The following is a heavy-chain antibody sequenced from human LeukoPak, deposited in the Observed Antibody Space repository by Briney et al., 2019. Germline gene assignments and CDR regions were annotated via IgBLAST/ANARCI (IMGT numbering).Heavy chain of an antibody. CDR3: ARAGDYGSGSCAFDM. V-gene: IGHV3-74*01. Sequence: GGSLRPSCAASGFTFSSYWMHWVRQAPGKGLVWVSRIRSDGSTTYADSVKGRFTISRDNAKNTLYLQMNSLRAEDTAVYYCARAGDYGSGSCAFDMWGQGTMVTVSS. J-gene: IGHJ3*02. CDR2: IRSDGST. CDR1: GFTFSSYW. D-gene: IGHD3-10*01.